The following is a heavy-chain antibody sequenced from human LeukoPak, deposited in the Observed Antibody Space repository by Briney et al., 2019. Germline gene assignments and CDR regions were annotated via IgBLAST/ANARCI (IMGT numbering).Heavy chain of an antibody. Sequence: GGSLRLSCVDSGFIFSDYYMSWIRRAPGKGLEWISYISSGGGTIYYGDSVKGRFTISRDNAKNSMYLQMNSLRAEDTAVYYCARWATSFDLWGRGTLVTVSS. V-gene: IGHV3-11*04. CDR2: ISSGGGTI. CDR1: GFIFSDYY. D-gene: IGHD6-6*01. CDR3: ARWATSFDL. J-gene: IGHJ4*02.